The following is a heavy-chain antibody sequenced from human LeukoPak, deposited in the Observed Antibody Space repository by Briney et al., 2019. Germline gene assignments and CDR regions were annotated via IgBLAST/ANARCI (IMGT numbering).Heavy chain of an antibody. CDR1: GGSISSSSYY. V-gene: IGHV4-61*01. Sequence: SETLSLTCTVSGGSISSSSYYWGWIRQPPGKGLEWIGYIYYSGSTNYNPSLKSRVTISVDTSKNQFSLKLSSVTAADTAVYFCARDQGSYGSASIDAFDMWGQGTMVTVSS. D-gene: IGHD3-10*01. J-gene: IGHJ3*02. CDR3: ARDQGSYGSASIDAFDM. CDR2: IYYSGST.